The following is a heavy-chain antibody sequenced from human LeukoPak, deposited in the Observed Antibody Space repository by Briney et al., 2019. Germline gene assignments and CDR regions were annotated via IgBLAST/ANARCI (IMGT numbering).Heavy chain of an antibody. D-gene: IGHD6-19*01. V-gene: IGHV4-59*01. CDR2: IYYSGST. CDR1: GGSISSYY. J-gene: IGHJ4*02. CDR3: ARLKRVVAGFDY. Sequence: TSETLSLTCTVSGGSISSYYWSWIRQPPGKGLEWIGSIYYSGSTYYNPSLKSRVTISVDTSKNQFSLKLSSVTAADTAVYYCARLKRVVAGFDYWGQGTLVTVSS.